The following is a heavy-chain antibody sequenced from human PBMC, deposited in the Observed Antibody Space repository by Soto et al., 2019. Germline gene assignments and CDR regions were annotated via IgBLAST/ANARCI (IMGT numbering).Heavy chain of an antibody. Sequence: QVHLLLQSGAEVKKPGSSVKVSCKASGGTPSNYAISWVRQAPGHGLEWMGGIIPVFGLVKYAQNFQGRVTITADESTNTAYMELNRLRPEDTAVYYCSGVRIVVFGSRAYYGMDFWGQGNTVTVSS. D-gene: IGHD3-22*01. CDR1: GGTPSNYA. CDR3: SGVRIVVFGSRAYYGMDF. V-gene: IGHV1-69*01. J-gene: IGHJ6*02. CDR2: IIPVFGLV.